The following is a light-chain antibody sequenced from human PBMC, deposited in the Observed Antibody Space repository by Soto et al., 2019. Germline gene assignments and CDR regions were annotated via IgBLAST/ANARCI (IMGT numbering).Light chain of an antibody. CDR1: QSVSSS. Sequence: EIVMTQSPATLSVSPGERATLSCRASQSVSSSLAWYQQKPGQTPRLLIYGASTRVTGIPARFSGSGSGTEFTLTISSPQSEDFAVYYCQQYNNWPRTFGQGTKVEIK. CDR2: GAS. V-gene: IGKV3-15*01. CDR3: QQYNNWPRT. J-gene: IGKJ1*01.